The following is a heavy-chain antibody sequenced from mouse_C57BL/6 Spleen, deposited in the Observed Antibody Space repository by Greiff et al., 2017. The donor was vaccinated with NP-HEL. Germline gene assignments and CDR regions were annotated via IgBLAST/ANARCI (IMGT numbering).Heavy chain of an antibody. CDR1: GFNIKDYY. J-gene: IGHJ2*01. CDR3: ARDYGSSYMNYFDY. Sequence: EVMLVESGAELVKPGASVKLSCTASGFNIKDYYMHWVKQRTEQGLEWIGRIDPEDGETKYAPKFQGKATITADTSSNTAYLQLSSLTSEDTAVYYCARDYGSSYMNYFDYWGQGTTLTVSS. CDR2: IDPEDGET. D-gene: IGHD1-1*01. V-gene: IGHV14-2*01.